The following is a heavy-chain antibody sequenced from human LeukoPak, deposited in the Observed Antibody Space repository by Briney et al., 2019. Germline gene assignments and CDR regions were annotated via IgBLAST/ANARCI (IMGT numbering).Heavy chain of an antibody. CDR2: IYPGDSDT. CDR1: GYSFTSYW. V-gene: IGHV5-51*01. J-gene: IGHJ3*02. CDR3: ARQRRNGGIAASNDAFDI. Sequence: GASLKISCKGSGYSFTSYWISWVRQMPGKGLEWMGIIYPGDSDTRYSPSFQGQVTISADKSISTAYLQWSSLKASDTAMYYCARQRRNGGIAASNDAFDIWGQGTMVTVSS. D-gene: IGHD6-13*01.